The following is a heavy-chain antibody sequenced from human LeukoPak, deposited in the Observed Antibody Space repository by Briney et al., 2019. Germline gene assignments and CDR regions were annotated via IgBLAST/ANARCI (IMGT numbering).Heavy chain of an antibody. CDR2: IHTSGST. V-gene: IGHV4-61*02. CDR1: GGSLSSNSFY. D-gene: IGHD4-11*01. Sequence: SETLSLTCTVSGGSLSSNSFYWNWIRQPAGKGLEWIGRIHTSGSTNYNPSLKGRVTISVDTPKNQFSLKLSSVTAADTAVYYCARDRYSNFNDRCFYVDVWGKGTTVTVSS. CDR3: ARDRYSNFNDRCFYVDV. J-gene: IGHJ6*03.